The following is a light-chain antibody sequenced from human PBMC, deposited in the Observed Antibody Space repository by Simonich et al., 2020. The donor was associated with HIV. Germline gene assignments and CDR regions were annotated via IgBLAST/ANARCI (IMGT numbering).Light chain of an antibody. V-gene: IGKV2-28*01. J-gene: IGKJ4*02. CDR3: MQSTQLLT. CDR1: QSLLHSNGYNY. CDR2: LGS. Sequence: DIVMTQSPLSLPVTPGEPASISCRSSQSLLHSNGYNYLDWYLQKPGQSPQLLIYLGSNRASGVPDRFSVSGSGTDFTLKISRVEAEDVGVYYCMQSTQLLTFGGGTKVEI.